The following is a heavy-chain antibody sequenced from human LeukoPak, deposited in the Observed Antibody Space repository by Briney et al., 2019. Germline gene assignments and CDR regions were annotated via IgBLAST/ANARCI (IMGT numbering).Heavy chain of an antibody. J-gene: IGHJ6*03. CDR3: ARGRGALYGYYMDV. CDR2: ISWNSGSI. Sequence: PGGSVRLSCAASGFTFDDYAMHWVRQAPGKGLEWVSGISWNSGSIGYADSVKGRFTISRDNAKNSLYLQMNSLRAEDTALYYCARGRGALYGYYMDVWGKGTTVTVSS. V-gene: IGHV3-9*01. CDR1: GFTFDDYA. D-gene: IGHD1-26*01.